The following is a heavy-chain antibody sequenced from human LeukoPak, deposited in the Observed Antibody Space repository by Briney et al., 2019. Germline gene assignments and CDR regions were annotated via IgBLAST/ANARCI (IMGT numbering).Heavy chain of an antibody. V-gene: IGHV3-21*01. D-gene: IGHD1-20*01. CDR2: ISSSSSYI. Sequence: GGSLRLSCAASGFTFSSYSMNWVRQAPGKGLEWVSSISSSSSYIYYADSVKGRFTISRDNAKNSLYLQMNSLRAEDTAVYYCARDSADNWNDQGWFDPWGQGTLVTVSS. CDR1: GFTFSSYS. CDR3: ARDSADNWNDQGWFDP. J-gene: IGHJ5*02.